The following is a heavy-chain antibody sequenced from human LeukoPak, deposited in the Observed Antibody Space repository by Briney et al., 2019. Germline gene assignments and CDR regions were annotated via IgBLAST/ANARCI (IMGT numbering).Heavy chain of an antibody. V-gene: IGHV3-21*01. CDR2: ISSSSSYI. CDR1: GFTFSSYS. Sequence: NPGGSLRLSCAASGFTFSSYSMNWVRQAPGKGLEWVSSISSSSSYIYYADSVKGRFTISRDNAKNSLYLQMNSLRAEDTVVYYCARDQPAAIYYYYYGMDVWGQGTTVTVSS. CDR3: ARDQPAAIYYYYYGMDV. D-gene: IGHD2-2*02. J-gene: IGHJ6*02.